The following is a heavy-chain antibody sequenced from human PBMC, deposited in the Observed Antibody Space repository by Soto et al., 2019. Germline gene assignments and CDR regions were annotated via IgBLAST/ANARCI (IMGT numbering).Heavy chain of an antibody. CDR2: ISAYNGNT. Sequence: PSVKVSCKASGYTFTCYGIRWVRQAPGQGLEWMGWISAYNGNTNYAQKLQGRVTMTTDTSTSTAYMELRSLRSDDTAVYYCARGGYSSSWTNDPGFDYWGQGTLVTAPQ. CDR3: ARGGYSSSWTNDPGFDY. D-gene: IGHD6-13*01. V-gene: IGHV1-18*01. CDR1: GYTFTCYG. J-gene: IGHJ4*02.